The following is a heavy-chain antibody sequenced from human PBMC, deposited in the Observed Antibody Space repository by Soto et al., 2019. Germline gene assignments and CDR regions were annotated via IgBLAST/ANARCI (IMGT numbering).Heavy chain of an antibody. CDR2: ISGYNGNT. Sequence: QVQLVQSGAEVMTPGASVKVSCKASGYTFSNFGLSWVRQAPGQGLEWMGWISGYNGNTNSAERFQGRVNMTTDTSTSTAYMEVRSLTSDDTAVYYCARDKGYGFGWSSSSGMDVWGQGTTVTVSS. V-gene: IGHV1-18*01. CDR3: ARDKGYGFGWSSSSGMDV. J-gene: IGHJ6*02. CDR1: GYTFSNFG. D-gene: IGHD5-18*01.